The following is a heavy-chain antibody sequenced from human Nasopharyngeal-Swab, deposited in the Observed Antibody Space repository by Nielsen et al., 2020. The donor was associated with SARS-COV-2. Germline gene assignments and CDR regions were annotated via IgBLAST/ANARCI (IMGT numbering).Heavy chain of an antibody. D-gene: IGHD1-26*01. CDR1: GFTFSSYW. CDR3: ARDPLGGAIDY. V-gene: IGHV3-7*05. Sequence: GESPKTPCAASGFTFSSYWMSWVRQAPGKGLEWVVNIKRDGSGKYYVDSVKGRFTISRDNAKNSLYLQMNSLRAEDTAVYYCARDPLGGAIDYWGQGTLVTVSS. CDR2: IKRDGSGK. J-gene: IGHJ4*02.